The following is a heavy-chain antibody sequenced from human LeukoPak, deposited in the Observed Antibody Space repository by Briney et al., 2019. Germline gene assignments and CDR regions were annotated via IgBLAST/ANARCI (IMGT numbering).Heavy chain of an antibody. J-gene: IGHJ4*02. CDR2: ISSSGSTI. D-gene: IGHD3-10*01. CDR1: GFTFSSYE. CDR3: AILWFGELSP. V-gene: IGHV3-48*03. Sequence: GGSLRLSCAASGFTFSSYEMNWVRQAPGKGLEWVSYISSSGSTIYYADSVKGRFTISRDNAKNSLYLQMNSLRAEDTAVYYCAILWFGELSPWGQGTLVTVSS.